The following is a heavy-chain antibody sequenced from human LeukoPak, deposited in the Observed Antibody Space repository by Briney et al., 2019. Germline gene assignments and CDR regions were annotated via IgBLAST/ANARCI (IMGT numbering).Heavy chain of an antibody. J-gene: IGHJ4*02. V-gene: IGHV3-9*01. D-gene: IGHD6-13*01. CDR1: GFTFDDYA. CDR2: ISWNSGSM. Sequence: GGSLRLSCAASGFTFDDYAMHWVRHAPGKGLEWVSGISWNSGSMGYADSVKGRFTISRDNAKNSLYLQMNSLRAEDTALYYCAKAAAGTPGGLAFGLHYWGQGTLVTVSS. CDR3: AKAAAGTPGGLAFGLHY.